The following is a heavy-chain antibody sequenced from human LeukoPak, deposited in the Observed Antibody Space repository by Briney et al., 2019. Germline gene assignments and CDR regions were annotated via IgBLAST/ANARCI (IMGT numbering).Heavy chain of an antibody. CDR1: GGSISSGSYY. CDR2: IYTSGST. CDR3: ARSRVGLFQH. V-gene: IGHV4-61*02. Sequence: DPSQTLSLTCTVSGGSISSGSYYWSWIRQPAGKGLEWIGRIYTSGSTNYNPSLKSRVTIPVDTSKNQFSLKLSSVTAADTAVYYCARSRVGLFQHWGQGTLVTVSS. D-gene: IGHD1-26*01. J-gene: IGHJ1*01.